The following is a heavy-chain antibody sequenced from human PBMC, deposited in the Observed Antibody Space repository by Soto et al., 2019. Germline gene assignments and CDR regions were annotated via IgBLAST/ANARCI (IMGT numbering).Heavy chain of an antibody. CDR1: GFTFSSYS. CDR2: ISSSSSYI. D-gene: IGHD4-17*01. Sequence: GSLRLSCAASGFTFSSYSMNWVRQAPGKGLEWVSSISSSSSYIYYADSVKGRFTISRDNAKNSLYLQMNSLRAEDTAVYYCARDGATVVTYDAFDIWGQGTMVTVSS. V-gene: IGHV3-21*01. J-gene: IGHJ3*02. CDR3: ARDGATVVTYDAFDI.